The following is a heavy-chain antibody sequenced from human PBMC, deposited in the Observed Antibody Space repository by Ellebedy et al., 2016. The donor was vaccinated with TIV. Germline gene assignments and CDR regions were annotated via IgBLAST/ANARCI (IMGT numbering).Heavy chain of an antibody. J-gene: IGHJ5*02. D-gene: IGHD6-13*01. CDR3: SRAASSSLSRGWFDP. Sequence: SETLSLTCTVSAGSISSYYWSWIRQTPRQGLEWIGYIYYRGSTNYNPSLKSRITISVDTSKNQFSLKLSSVTAADTAVYYCSRAASSSLSRGWFDPWGQGTLVTVSS. CDR1: AGSISSYY. V-gene: IGHV4-59*01. CDR2: IYYRGST.